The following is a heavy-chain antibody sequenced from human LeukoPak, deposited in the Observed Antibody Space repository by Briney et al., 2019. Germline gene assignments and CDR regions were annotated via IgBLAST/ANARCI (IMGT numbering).Heavy chain of an antibody. CDR1: GFTFSSYS. V-gene: IGHV3-48*01. Sequence: GGSLRLSCAASGFTFSSYSMNWVRQAPGKGLEWVSYISSSSSTIYYADSVKGRFTISRDNAKNSLYLQMNSLRAEDTAVYYCARDGSSGWQRDFDYWGQGTLVTVSS. D-gene: IGHD6-19*01. CDR3: ARDGSSGWQRDFDY. CDR2: ISSSSSTI. J-gene: IGHJ4*02.